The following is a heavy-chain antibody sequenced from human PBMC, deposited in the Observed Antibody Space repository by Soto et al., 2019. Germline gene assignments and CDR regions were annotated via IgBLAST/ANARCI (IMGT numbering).Heavy chain of an antibody. CDR1: GGSISSSSYY. V-gene: IGHV4-39*01. Sequence: SETLSLTCTVSGGSISSSSYYWGWIRQPPGKGLEWIGSIYYSGSTYYNPSLKSRVTISVDTSKNQFSLKLSSVTAADTAVYYCDARGSDTASWGMDVWGQGTTVTVSS. J-gene: IGHJ6*02. CDR2: IYYSGST. D-gene: IGHD5-18*01. CDR3: DARGSDTASWGMDV.